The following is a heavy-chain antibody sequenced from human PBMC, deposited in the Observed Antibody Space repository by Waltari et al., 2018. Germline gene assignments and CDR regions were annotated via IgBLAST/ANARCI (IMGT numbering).Heavy chain of an antibody. Sequence: QLQLQESGPGLVKPSETLSLSCTVSGDSLSSTSYNWGWIRQLPGKGLEWIGSIYYFQYSGRTYYNPSLKSRVTISVDTSKNQFSLKLNSVTAADTAVYYCVRDLHYCSRNNCYFDYWGQGTLVTVSS. CDR3: VRDLHYCSRNNCYFDY. V-gene: IGHV4-39*07. D-gene: IGHD2-2*01. CDR1: GDSLSSTSYN. J-gene: IGHJ4*02. CDR2: IYYFQYSGRT.